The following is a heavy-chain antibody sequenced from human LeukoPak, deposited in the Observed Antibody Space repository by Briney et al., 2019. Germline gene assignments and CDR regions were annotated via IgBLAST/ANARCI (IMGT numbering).Heavy chain of an antibody. D-gene: IGHD6-19*01. CDR3: ARWFASGWFYFDS. Sequence: GGSLRLSCAASGFSFSDYYMSWIRQAPGKGLEWVSYISNRSRYTNYADSVRGRFTISRDNAKNSLYLLMNSLRAEDTVVYYCARWFASGWFYFDSWGQGTLVTVSS. CDR2: ISNRSRYT. J-gene: IGHJ4*02. CDR1: GFSFSDYY. V-gene: IGHV3-11*03.